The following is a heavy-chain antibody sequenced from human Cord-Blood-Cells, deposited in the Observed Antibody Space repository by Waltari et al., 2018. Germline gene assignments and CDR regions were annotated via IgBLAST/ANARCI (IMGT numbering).Heavy chain of an antibody. CDR2: ISYDGSNK. D-gene: IGHD1-1*01. Sequence: QVQLVESGGGVVQPGRSLRLSCAASGFTFSSYAMHWVRQAPGKGPEWVAVISYDGSNKYYADSVKSRFTISRDNSKNTLYLQMNSLRAEDTAVYYCASQFGWERLGGLFDYWGQGTLVTVSS. J-gene: IGHJ4*02. CDR1: GFTFSSYA. CDR3: ASQFGWERLGGLFDY. V-gene: IGHV3-30-3*01.